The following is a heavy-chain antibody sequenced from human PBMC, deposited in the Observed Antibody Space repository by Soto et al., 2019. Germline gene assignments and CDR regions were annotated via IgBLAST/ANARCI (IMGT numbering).Heavy chain of an antibody. CDR2: ISGSGAGT. CDR3: AKLYCSSANCYPRGYFQH. CDR1: GFTFSSYA. Sequence: QLGGSLGLSCAASGFTFSSYAMAWVRQAPGKGLGGVSSISGSGAGTYYADSVKARFTISRDTSKNSLYLQMNTLGAEETAVYYWAKLYCSSANCYPRGYFQHWGQGTLVTVSS. J-gene: IGHJ1*01. D-gene: IGHD2-2*01. V-gene: IGHV3-23*01.